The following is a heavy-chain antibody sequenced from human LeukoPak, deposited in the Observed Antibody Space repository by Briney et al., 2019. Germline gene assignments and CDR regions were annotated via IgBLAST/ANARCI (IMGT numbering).Heavy chain of an antibody. Sequence: SETLSLTCAVSGYSISSGYYWGWIRQPPGKGLEWIGSIYHSGSTYYNPSLKSRVTISVDTSKNQFSLKLSSVTAADTAVYYCARSHMIVVVPGAFDIWGQGTMVIVSS. J-gene: IGHJ3*02. CDR2: IYHSGST. V-gene: IGHV4-38-2*01. D-gene: IGHD3-22*01. CDR1: GYSISSGYY. CDR3: ARSHMIVVVPGAFDI.